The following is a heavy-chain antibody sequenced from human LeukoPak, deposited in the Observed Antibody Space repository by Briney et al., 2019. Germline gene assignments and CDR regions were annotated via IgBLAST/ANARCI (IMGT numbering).Heavy chain of an antibody. V-gene: IGHV3-48*03. CDR3: ARDRPENHYDSSGTDAFDI. CDR2: ISSSGSTI. D-gene: IGHD3-22*01. CDR1: GFTFSSYE. J-gene: IGHJ3*02. Sequence: PGGSLRLSCAASGFTFSSYEMNGVREAPGKGVEWVSYISSSGSTIYYADSVKGRFTISRDNAKNSLYLQMNSLRAEDTAVYYCARDRPENHYDSSGTDAFDIWGQGTMVTVSS.